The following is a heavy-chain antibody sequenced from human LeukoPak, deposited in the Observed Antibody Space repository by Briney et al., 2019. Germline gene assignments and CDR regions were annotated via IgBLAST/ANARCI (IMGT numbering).Heavy chain of an antibody. CDR3: AKDTMVRGVIGFYYFDY. J-gene: IGHJ4*02. CDR1: GFTFSSYA. V-gene: IGHV3-23*01. Sequence: GGSLRLSCAASGFTFSSYAMSWVRQAPGKGLEWVSAISGSGGSTYYADSVKGRFTISRDNSKNTLYLQMNSLRAEDTAVYYCAKDTMVRGVIGFYYFDYWGQGTLVTVSS. D-gene: IGHD3-10*01. CDR2: ISGSGGST.